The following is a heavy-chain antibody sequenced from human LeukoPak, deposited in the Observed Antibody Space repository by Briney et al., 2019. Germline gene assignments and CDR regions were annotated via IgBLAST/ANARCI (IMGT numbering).Heavy chain of an antibody. CDR3: AKGAAAGKVDWFDP. D-gene: IGHD6-13*01. J-gene: IGHJ5*02. CDR2: ITGYGAT. Sequence: PGGSLRLSCAASGFTFSNFAMMWVRQAPGTGMQWVSTITGYGATFYADSVRGRFTIFRDTSMNTLFLQMNTLGADDTAVYYCAKGAAAGKVDWFDPWGQGTLVTVSS. CDR1: GFTFSNFA. V-gene: IGHV3-23*01.